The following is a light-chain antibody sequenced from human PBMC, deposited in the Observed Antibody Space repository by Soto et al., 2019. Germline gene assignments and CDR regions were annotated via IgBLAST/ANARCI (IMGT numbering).Light chain of an antibody. CDR1: SSDVGTYNY. CDR3: CSYAGSPRYV. Sequence: QSVLTQPRSVSGSLGQSVTISCSGTSSDVGTYNYVSWYQQHPGNAPKVMIYDVSDRPSGVPDRFSGSKSGNTASLTISGLQAEDEADYYCCSYAGSPRYVLGTGTKLTVL. V-gene: IGLV2-11*01. CDR2: DVS. J-gene: IGLJ1*01.